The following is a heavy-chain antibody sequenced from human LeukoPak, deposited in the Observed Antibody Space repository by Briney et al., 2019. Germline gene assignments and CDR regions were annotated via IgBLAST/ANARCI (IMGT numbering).Heavy chain of an antibody. CDR1: GGSFSGYY. Sequence: SETLSLTCAIYGGSFSGYYWSWIRQPPGKGLEWIGEINHSGSTNYNPSLKSRVTISVDKSKNQVSLKLSSVTAADTAVYYCAREPFSISGNYYFDYWGQGTLVTVSS. V-gene: IGHV4-34*01. CDR3: AREPFSISGNYYFDY. CDR2: INHSGST. D-gene: IGHD1-20*01. J-gene: IGHJ4*02.